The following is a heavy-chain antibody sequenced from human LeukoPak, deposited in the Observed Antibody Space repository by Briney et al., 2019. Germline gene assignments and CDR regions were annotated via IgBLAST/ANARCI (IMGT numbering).Heavy chain of an antibody. J-gene: IGHJ4*02. Sequence: PGRSLRLSCAASGFTFSSYGMPWVRQAPGKGLEWVAVISYDGSNKYYADSVKGRFTISRDNSKNTLYLQMNSLRAEDTAVYYCAKNKDYGDYAGLLYYFDYWGQGTLVTVSS. V-gene: IGHV3-30*18. CDR3: AKNKDYGDYAGLLYYFDY. D-gene: IGHD4-17*01. CDR2: ISYDGSNK. CDR1: GFTFSSYG.